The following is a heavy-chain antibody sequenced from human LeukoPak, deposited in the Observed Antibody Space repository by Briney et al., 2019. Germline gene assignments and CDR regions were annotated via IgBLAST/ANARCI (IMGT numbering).Heavy chain of an antibody. CDR3: AREDFWSGYSVGY. D-gene: IGHD3-3*01. Sequence: VASVKVSCKASGYTFISYAMNWVRQAPGQGLEWMGWIDTNTGNPTYAQGFTGRFVFSLDTSVTTVYLQISSLEAEDTAVYFCAREDFWSGYSVGYWGQGTLVTVSS. V-gene: IGHV7-4-1*02. J-gene: IGHJ4*02. CDR1: GYTFISYA. CDR2: IDTNTGNP.